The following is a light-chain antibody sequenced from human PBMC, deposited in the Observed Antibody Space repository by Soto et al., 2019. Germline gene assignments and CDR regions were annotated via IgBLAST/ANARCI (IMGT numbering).Light chain of an antibody. V-gene: IGLV1-47*01. CDR3: GGWDDSLTGPV. CDR2: RNN. J-gene: IGLJ2*01. Sequence: QSVLTQPPSVSAAPGQKVTISCSGTSSNVGLHFVSWYQQLPGTAPKLLIQRNNQRPSGVPARFSGSKSGTSASLAISGLRSEDEADYYCGGWDDSLTGPVFGGGTKLTVL. CDR1: SSNVGLHF.